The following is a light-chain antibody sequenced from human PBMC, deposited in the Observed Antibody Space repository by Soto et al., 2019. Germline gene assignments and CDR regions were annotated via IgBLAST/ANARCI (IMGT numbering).Light chain of an antibody. CDR2: NVS. CDR1: QNVNSN. J-gene: IGKJ2*01. V-gene: IGKV3-15*01. Sequence: EIAMTQSPATLSVSPGQRATLSCRASQNVNSNLAWYQQKPGHAPSLLTYNVSTRATGFPARFSGSGSGTEFTLTISSLQSEDSAIYYCQQYNTLNTFGQGTKLEIK. CDR3: QQYNTLNT.